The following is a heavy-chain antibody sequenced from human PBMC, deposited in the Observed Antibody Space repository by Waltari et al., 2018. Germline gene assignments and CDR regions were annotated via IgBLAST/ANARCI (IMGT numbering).Heavy chain of an antibody. D-gene: IGHD1-7*01. Sequence: QVQLVQSGAEVKKPGSSVKVPCKASGGTFSSYAISWVRQAPGQGLEWMGRIIPIIGIANYAQKFQGRVTITADKSTSTAYMELSSLRSEDTAVYYCASAPRGGTIQYGMDVWGQGTTVTVSS. V-gene: IGHV1-69*09. CDR1: GGTFSSYA. CDR2: IIPIIGIA. J-gene: IGHJ6*02. CDR3: ASAPRGGTIQYGMDV.